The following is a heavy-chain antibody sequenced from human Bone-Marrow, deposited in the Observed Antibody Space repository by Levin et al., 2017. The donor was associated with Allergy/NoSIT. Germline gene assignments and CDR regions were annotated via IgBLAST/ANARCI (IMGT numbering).Heavy chain of an antibody. J-gene: IGHJ4*02. V-gene: IGHV3-7*01. CDR1: GFTFSSYW. CDR3: ARDLLSGIAAARPNREGHYFDY. Sequence: GGSLRLSCAASGFTFSSYWMSWVRQAPGKGLEWVANIKQDGSETYYVDSVKGRFTISSDNAKNSLYLQMNSLRAEDTAVYYCARDLLSGIAAARPNREGHYFDYWGQGTLVTVSS. D-gene: IGHD6-13*01. CDR2: IKQDGSET.